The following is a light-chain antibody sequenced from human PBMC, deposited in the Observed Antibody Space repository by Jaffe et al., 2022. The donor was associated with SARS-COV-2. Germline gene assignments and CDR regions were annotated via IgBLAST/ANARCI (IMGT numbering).Light chain of an antibody. CDR2: DNN. V-gene: IGLV1-51*01. CDR1: SSNIAKNY. CDR3: GTWDSSLGDVV. Sequence: QSVLTQPPSVSAAPGQKVTISCSGSSSNIAKNYVSWYQQFPGTAPKLLIYDNNNRPSGIPDRFSGSKSGTSATLGITGLQTGDEADYYCGTWDSSLGDVVFGGGTKLTVL. J-gene: IGLJ2*01.